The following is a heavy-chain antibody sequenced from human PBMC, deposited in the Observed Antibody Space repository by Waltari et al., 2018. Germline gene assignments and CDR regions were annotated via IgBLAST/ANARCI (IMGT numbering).Heavy chain of an antibody. J-gene: IGHJ2*01. CDR2: ISSSSSYI. CDR3: AKGRVGATPFWYFDL. D-gene: IGHD1-26*01. Sequence: EVQLVESGGGLVKPGGSLRLSCAASGFTFSSYSMNWVRQAPGKGLEWVSSISSSSSYIYYADSVKGRFTISRDNAKNSLYLQMSSLRAEDTAVYYCAKGRVGATPFWYFDLWGRGTLVTVSS. CDR1: GFTFSSYS. V-gene: IGHV3-21*04.